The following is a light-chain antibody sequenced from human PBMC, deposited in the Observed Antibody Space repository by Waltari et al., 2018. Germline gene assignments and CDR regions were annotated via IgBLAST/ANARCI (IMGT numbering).Light chain of an antibody. J-gene: IGKJ1*01. CDR1: QSVTRA. Sequence: EIVLTQSPGTLSLSPGESATLSCRTSQSVTRALAWYQQKPGQAPRLLIYGASNRATGLPDRFSGSGSGTDFILTISSLELEDFAVYYCQHYLPLPVTFWQCTKVEVK. CDR2: GAS. CDR3: QHYLPLPVT. V-gene: IGKV3-20*01.